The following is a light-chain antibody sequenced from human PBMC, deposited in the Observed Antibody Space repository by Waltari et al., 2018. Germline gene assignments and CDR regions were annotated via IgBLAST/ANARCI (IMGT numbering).Light chain of an antibody. V-gene: IGKV1-5*03. J-gene: IGKJ4*01. CDR1: QSISTL. CDR3: QQYNTYPLT. CDR2: KAS. Sequence: DIQMTQSPSTLSASVGDRVTIACRASQSISTLLAWYQQKPGKAPKLLIYKASSLESGVPSTFSGSGSGTEFTLTISSLQPDDFATYYCQQYNTYPLTFGGGPRWRSN.